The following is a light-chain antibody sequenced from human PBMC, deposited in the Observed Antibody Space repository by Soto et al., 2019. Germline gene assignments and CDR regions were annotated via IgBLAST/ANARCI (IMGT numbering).Light chain of an antibody. Sequence: EIVLTQSPGTLSLSPGERATLSCRASQSVSSSYLAWYQQKPGQAPRLHIYGASSRATGIPDRFSGSGSGTDFPLTISRLEPEDFAVYYCHQYGSSPRFTFGPGAKVDIK. V-gene: IGKV3-20*01. CDR1: QSVSSSY. CDR3: HQYGSSPRFT. CDR2: GAS. J-gene: IGKJ3*01.